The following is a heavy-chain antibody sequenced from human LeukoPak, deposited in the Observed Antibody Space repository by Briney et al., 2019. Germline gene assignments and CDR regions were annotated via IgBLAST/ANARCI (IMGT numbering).Heavy chain of an antibody. J-gene: IGHJ4*02. CDR1: GLTVSNYG. V-gene: IGHV3-23*01. Sequence: GGSLRLSCAVSGLTVSNYGMSWVRQAPGKGLEWVAGISGSGGGTNYADSVKGRFTISRDNFKNTLYLQMNSLRAEGTAVYFCAKRGVVIRVILVGFHKEAYYFDSWGQGALVTVSS. CDR2: ISGSGGGT. CDR3: AKRGVVIRVILVGFHKEAYYFDS. D-gene: IGHD3-22*01.